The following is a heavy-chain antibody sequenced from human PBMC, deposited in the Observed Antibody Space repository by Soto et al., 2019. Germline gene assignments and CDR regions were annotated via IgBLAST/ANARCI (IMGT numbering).Heavy chain of an antibody. Sequence: GGSLRLSCAASGFIFSSYDVHWVRQAPGKGLEWVSVITTTGDTYYAASVKGRFTISRENAENSLYLQMNSLRAEDTAVYYCARERPSTIFGVVPGFDPWGQGTLVTVSS. J-gene: IGHJ5*02. CDR2: ITTTGDT. CDR1: GFIFSSYD. D-gene: IGHD3-3*01. CDR3: ARERPSTIFGVVPGFDP. V-gene: IGHV3-13*01.